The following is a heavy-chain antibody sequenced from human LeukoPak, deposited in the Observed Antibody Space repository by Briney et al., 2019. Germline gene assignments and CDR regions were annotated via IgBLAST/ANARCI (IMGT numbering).Heavy chain of an antibody. D-gene: IGHD2-2*01. Sequence: PGGSLRLSCAASGFTFSSYEMNWVRQAPGKGLEWVSYISSSGSTIYYADSVKGRFTISRDNAKNSLYLQMNSLRAEDTAVYYCASIFWGYCSSTSCYVDYWGQGTLVSVSS. CDR3: ASIFWGYCSSTSCYVDY. V-gene: IGHV3-48*03. CDR2: ISSSGSTI. J-gene: IGHJ4*02. CDR1: GFTFSSYE.